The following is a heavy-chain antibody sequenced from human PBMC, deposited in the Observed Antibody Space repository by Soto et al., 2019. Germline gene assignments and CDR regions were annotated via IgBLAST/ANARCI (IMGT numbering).Heavy chain of an antibody. Sequence: PSQTLSLTCAITGDSVSSNSTGLSWVRQSPSRGLEWLGRTYYRFKWYYEYAVSVEGRIAINPDTSKNQYSLQLNSVTPEDTAVYFCARGEQYSGRIFDYWGQGTLVTVSS. J-gene: IGHJ4*01. CDR2: TYYRFKWYY. CDR1: GDSVSSNSTG. D-gene: IGHD1-26*01. V-gene: IGHV6-1*01. CDR3: ARGEQYSGRIFDY.